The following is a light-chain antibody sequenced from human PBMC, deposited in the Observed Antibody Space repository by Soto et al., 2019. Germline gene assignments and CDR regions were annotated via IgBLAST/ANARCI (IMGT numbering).Light chain of an antibody. CDR2: AAS. Sequence: DIQMTQSPSSLPASVGDRVTITCRAGQTINTYLNWYQQTPGKAPKLLIYAASYLQSGVPSRFSGRGSGTDFTLTISSLQPEDFATYYCQQSYSTPWTFGHGTKVEIK. J-gene: IGKJ1*01. V-gene: IGKV1-39*01. CDR1: QTINTY. CDR3: QQSYSTPWT.